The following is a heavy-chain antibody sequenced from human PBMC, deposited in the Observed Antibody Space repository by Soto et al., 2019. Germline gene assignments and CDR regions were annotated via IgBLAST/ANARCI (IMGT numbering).Heavy chain of an antibody. CDR2: ISGSGGST. V-gene: IGHV3-23*01. D-gene: IGHD2-15*01. CDR1: GFTFSSHA. CDR3: AKVEHEPWSSGGSQRY. Sequence: GGSLRLSCAASGFTFSSHAMSWVRQAPGKGLEWVSAISGSGGSTYYADSVKGRFTISRDNSKNTLYLQMNSLRAEDTAVYYCAKVEHEPWSSGGSQRYWGQGSLVTVSS. J-gene: IGHJ4*02.